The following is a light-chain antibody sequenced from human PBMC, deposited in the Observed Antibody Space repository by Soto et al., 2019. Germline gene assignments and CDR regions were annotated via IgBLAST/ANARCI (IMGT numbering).Light chain of an antibody. Sequence: QSALAQSASVSGSPGQSITISCTGTGSDIGGYNYVSWYQQYPGKAPKLVIYEVTHRPSGVSDRFSGSKSGNTASLTISGLQAEDEADYYCSSYTSISPLYVFXTGTKVTVL. CDR1: GSDIGGYNY. J-gene: IGLJ1*01. CDR3: SSYTSISPLYV. CDR2: EVT. V-gene: IGLV2-14*01.